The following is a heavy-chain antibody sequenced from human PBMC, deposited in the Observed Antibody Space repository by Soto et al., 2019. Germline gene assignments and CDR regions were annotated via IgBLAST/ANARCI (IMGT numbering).Heavy chain of an antibody. V-gene: IGHV4-34*01. D-gene: IGHD2-8*01. J-gene: IGHJ6*02. Sequence: ETLSLTCAVYGGSFCGYYWSWIRQPPGKGLEWIGEINHSGSTNYNPSLKSRVTISVDTSKNQFSLKLSSVTAADTAVYYCARGPLIAYYYYGMDVWGQGTTVTVSS. CDR1: GGSFCGYY. CDR2: INHSGST. CDR3: ARGPLIAYYYYGMDV.